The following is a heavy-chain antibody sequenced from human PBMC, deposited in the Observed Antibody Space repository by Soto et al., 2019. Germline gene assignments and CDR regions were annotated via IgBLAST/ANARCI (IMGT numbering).Heavy chain of an antibody. J-gene: IGHJ6*02. D-gene: IGHD3-10*01. Sequence: EVQLVDSGGGLVQPGRSLRLSCAASGFTFDDYAMHWVRQAPGKGLEWVSGISWNSGSIGYADSVKGRFTISRDNAKNSLYLQMNSLRAEDTALYYCAKDAFTMVRGVISYYGMDVWGQGTTVTVSS. CDR2: ISWNSGSI. CDR1: GFTFDDYA. CDR3: AKDAFTMVRGVISYYGMDV. V-gene: IGHV3-9*01.